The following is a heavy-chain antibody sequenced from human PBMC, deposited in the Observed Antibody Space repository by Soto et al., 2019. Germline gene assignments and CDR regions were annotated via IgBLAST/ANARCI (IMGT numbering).Heavy chain of an antibody. D-gene: IGHD5-12*01. CDR1: GGSISSSSYY. CDR3: AARGYSGYGYYYYYGMDV. V-gene: IGHV4-39*01. J-gene: IGHJ6*02. CDR2: IYYSGST. Sequence: QLQLQESGPGLVKPSETLSLTCTVSGGSISSSSYYWGWIRQPPGKGLEWIGSIYYSGSTYYNPSLKSRVTISVDTSKNQFSLKLSSVTAADTAVYYCAARGYSGYGYYYYYGMDVWGQGTTVTVSS.